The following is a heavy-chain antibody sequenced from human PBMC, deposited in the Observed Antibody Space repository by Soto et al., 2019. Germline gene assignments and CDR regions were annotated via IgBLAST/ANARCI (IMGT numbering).Heavy chain of an antibody. CDR1: VFTFSSHA. CDR3: AKRGSGSQFDY. V-gene: IGHV3-23*01. Sequence: GGSLRLSCAASVFTFSSHAMSWVRQAPGKGLEWVSVISGSGDSTYYADSVKGRFTISRDNSKNTLYLQMNSLRAEDTAVYYCAKRGSGSQFDYWGQGTLVTVSS. J-gene: IGHJ4*02. D-gene: IGHD1-26*01. CDR2: ISGSGDST.